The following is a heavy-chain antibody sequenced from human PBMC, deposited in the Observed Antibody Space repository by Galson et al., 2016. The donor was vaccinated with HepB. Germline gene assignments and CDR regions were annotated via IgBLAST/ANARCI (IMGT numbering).Heavy chain of an antibody. V-gene: IGHV3-15*01. CDR2: IKRKTDGGTT. Sequence: SLRLSCAASGFTFSDAWMNWVRQAPGKGLEWVGRIKRKTDGGTTDYAAPVEGRFTTARDDSKNTRYLQMNNLKNDDTAVYYCTTYYGNILTAYRWFDPWGQGTLVTVSS. J-gene: IGHJ5*02. CDR3: TTYYGNILTAYRWFDP. D-gene: IGHD3-9*01. CDR1: GFTFSDAW.